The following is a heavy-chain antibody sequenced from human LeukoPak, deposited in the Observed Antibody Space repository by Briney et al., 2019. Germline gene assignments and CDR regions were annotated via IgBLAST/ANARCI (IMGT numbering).Heavy chain of an antibody. V-gene: IGHV1-3*03. Sequence: GASVKVSCKASGYTFTSYAMHWVRQAPGQRLEWMGWINAGNGNTKYSQEFQGRVTITRDTSASTAYMELSSLRSEDMAVYYCARGGYDYVWGSYRPDDAFDIWGQGTMVTVSS. CDR3: ARGGYDYVWGSYRPDDAFDI. J-gene: IGHJ3*02. D-gene: IGHD3-16*02. CDR2: INAGNGNT. CDR1: GYTFTSYA.